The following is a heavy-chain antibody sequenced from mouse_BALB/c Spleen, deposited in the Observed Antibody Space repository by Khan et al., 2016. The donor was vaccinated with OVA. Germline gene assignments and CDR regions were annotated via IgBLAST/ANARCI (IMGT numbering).Heavy chain of an antibody. CDR1: GYTFTNYW. Sequence: QVQLQQSGAELAKPWASVKLSCRTSGYTFTNYWIQWVKQRPGQGLGWIGQIFPGTGTTYYNENFKGKATLTIDTSSSTVYMHLSSLTSEDSAVYFCARGYFSNYDFAYWGQGTLVTVSA. D-gene: IGHD2-5*01. J-gene: IGHJ3*01. CDR2: IFPGTGTT. CDR3: ARGYFSNYDFAY. V-gene: IGHV1S132*01.